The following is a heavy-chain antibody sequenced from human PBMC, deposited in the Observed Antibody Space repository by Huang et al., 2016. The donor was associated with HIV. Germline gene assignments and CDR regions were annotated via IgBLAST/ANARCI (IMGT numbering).Heavy chain of an antibody. CDR3: ARHGRVAGHYYNNMDV. V-gene: IGHV4-39*01. CDR1: VGSISSSSYY. Sequence: LQLQESGPGLVKSSETLSLICTVSVGSISSSSYYWGWIRQPPGKGPEWIGSIYSSGNTYYTPPLKSRVTISVDTSKNQFSLKVNSVTAADTAVYYCARHGRVAGHYYNNMDVWGRGTTVTVSS. D-gene: IGHD6-19*01. J-gene: IGHJ6*02. CDR2: IYSSGNT.